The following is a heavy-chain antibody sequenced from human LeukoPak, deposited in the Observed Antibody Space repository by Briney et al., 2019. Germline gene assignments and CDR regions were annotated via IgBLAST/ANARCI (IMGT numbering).Heavy chain of an antibody. CDR1: GGSISSYY. CDR2: IYYSGST. J-gene: IGHJ2*01. D-gene: IGHD7-27*01. Sequence: SETLSLTCTVSGGSISSYYWSWIRQAPGKGLEWVGYIYYSGSTNYNPSLKSRVTISVDTSKNQFSLKLSSVTAADTAVYYCARAVWGYWYFDLWGRGTLVTVSS. V-gene: IGHV4-59*01. CDR3: ARAVWGYWYFDL.